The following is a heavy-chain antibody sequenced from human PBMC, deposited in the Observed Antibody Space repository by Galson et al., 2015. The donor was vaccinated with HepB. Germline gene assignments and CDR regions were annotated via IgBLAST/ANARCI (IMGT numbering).Heavy chain of an antibody. CDR2: IYYSGST. CDR1: GGSISSSSYY. J-gene: IGHJ4*02. V-gene: IGHV4-39*01. D-gene: IGHD1-26*01. CDR3: ASLNSGSYSYYFDY. Sequence: ETLSLTCTVSGGSISSSSYYWGWIRQPPGKGLEWIGSIYYSGSTYYNPSLKSRVTISVDTSKNQFSLKLSSVTAADTAVYYCASLNSGSYSYYFDYWGQGTLVTVSS.